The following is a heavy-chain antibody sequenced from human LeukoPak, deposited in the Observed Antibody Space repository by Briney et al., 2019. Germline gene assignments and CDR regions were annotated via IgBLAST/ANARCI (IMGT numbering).Heavy chain of an antibody. V-gene: IGHV4-31*03. CDR3: ARGIGNIVVVPAVIPKDYGMDV. D-gene: IGHD2-2*02. CDR1: GGSISSGGYY. J-gene: IGHJ6*02. CDR2: IYYSGST. Sequence: SQTLSLTCPVSGGSISSGGYYWSWIRQHPGKGLEWIGYIYYSGSTYYNPSLKSRVTISVDTPKNQFSLKLSSVTAADTAVYYCARGIGNIVVVPAVIPKDYGMDVWGQGTTVSVSS.